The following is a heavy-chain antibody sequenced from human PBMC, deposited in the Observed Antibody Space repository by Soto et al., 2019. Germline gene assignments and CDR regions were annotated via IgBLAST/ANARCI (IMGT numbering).Heavy chain of an antibody. CDR3: AHRPRLRYFDS. CDR1: GFSLSTSGVG. D-gene: IGHD4-17*01. J-gene: IGHJ4*02. CDR2: IYWDDDK. Sequence: QITLKESGPTLVKPTQTLTLTCTFSGFSLSTSGVGVGWIRQPPGKALEWLALIYWDDDKRYSPSLKIRLTISKDTSRKKVVLTMTNMDPVDTATYYCAHRPRLRYFDSWGQGTLVTVSS. V-gene: IGHV2-5*02.